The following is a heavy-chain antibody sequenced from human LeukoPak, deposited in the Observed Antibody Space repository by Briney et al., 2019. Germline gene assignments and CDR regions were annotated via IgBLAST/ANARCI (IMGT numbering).Heavy chain of an antibody. CDR2: IYHSGST. CDR1: GGSISSGGYS. Sequence: PSETLSLTCVVSGGSISSGGYSWSWIRQPPGKGLEWIGYIYHSGSTYYNPSLKSRVTISVDRSKNQFSLKLNSVTAADTAVYYCAREALGIFDYWGQGTLVTVFS. J-gene: IGHJ4*02. V-gene: IGHV4-30-2*01. CDR3: AREALGIFDY. D-gene: IGHD7-27*01.